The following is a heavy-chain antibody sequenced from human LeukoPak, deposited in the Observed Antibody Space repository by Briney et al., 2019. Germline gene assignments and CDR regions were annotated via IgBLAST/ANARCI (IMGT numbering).Heavy chain of an antibody. Sequence: PGGSLRLSCAASGFTFSSYGMHWVRQAPGKGLEWVAVISYDGSSKYYADSVKGRFTISRDNSKNTLYLQMNSLRAEDTAVYYCAKGSSSWYTGTVDAFDIWGQGTMVTVSS. J-gene: IGHJ3*02. CDR2: ISYDGSSK. CDR3: AKGSSSWYTGTVDAFDI. D-gene: IGHD6-13*01. CDR1: GFTFSSYG. V-gene: IGHV3-30*18.